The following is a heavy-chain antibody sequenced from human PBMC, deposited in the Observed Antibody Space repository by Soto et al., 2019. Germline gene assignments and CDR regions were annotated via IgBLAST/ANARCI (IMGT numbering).Heavy chain of an antibody. V-gene: IGHV5-10-1*01. CDR2: IDPSDSYT. D-gene: IGHD6-13*01. Sequence: GESLKISCKGSGYSFTSYWISWVRQMPGKGLEWMGRIDPSDSYTNYSPSFQGHVTISADKSISTAYLQWSSLKASDTAMYYCARHGVRQQLVQDYFEYWGQGTLVTVSS. J-gene: IGHJ4*02. CDR1: GYSFTSYW. CDR3: ARHGVRQQLVQDYFEY.